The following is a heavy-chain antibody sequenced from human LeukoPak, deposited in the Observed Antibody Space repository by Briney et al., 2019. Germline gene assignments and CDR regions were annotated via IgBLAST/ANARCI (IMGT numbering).Heavy chain of an antibody. J-gene: IGHJ5*02. D-gene: IGHD6-13*01. CDR1: GGSITSGNW. V-gene: IGHV4-4*02. CDR3: ARGVPAAGSIRFDP. CDR2: IYHSGST. Sequence: SETLSLTCAVSGGSITSGNWWSWVRQPPGKGLEWIGEIYHSGSTNYNPSLKSRVTISVDKSKNQFSLILNSVTAADTAVYYCARGVPAAGSIRFDPWGQGTLVTASS.